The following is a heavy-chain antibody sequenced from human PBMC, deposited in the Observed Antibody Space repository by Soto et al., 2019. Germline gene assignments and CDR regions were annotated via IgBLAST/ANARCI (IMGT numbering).Heavy chain of an antibody. Sequence: QVQLVQSGAEVKKPGASVKVSCKASGYTFTGYYMHWVRQAPGQGLEWMGWINPNSGGTNYAQKFQGRVNMTRDTSISTAYMELSRLRSDDTAVYYCARGSTGFWDIVVVVAATPDWFDPWGQGTLVTVSS. CDR1: GYTFTGYY. D-gene: IGHD2-15*01. CDR2: INPNSGGT. V-gene: IGHV1-2*02. CDR3: ARGSTGFWDIVVVVAATPDWFDP. J-gene: IGHJ5*02.